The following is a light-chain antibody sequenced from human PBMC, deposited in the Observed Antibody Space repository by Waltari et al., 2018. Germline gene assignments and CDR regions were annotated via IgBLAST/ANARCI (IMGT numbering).Light chain of an antibody. J-gene: IGLJ3*02. V-gene: IGLV1-47*01. CDR3: ATCDDSLTGWV. CDR2: RNN. CDR1: SSNIGSYY. Sequence: QSVLTQPPSASGTPGQRVTISCSGSSSNIGSYYVYWYQQLSGTAPKLIIYRNNGRHSGVPDRFSGSKSGTAASLAITGLRSEDEAHYYCATCDDSLTGWVFGGGTKLAVL.